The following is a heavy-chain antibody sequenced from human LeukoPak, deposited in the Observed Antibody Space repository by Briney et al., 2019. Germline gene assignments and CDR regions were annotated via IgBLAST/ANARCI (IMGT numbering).Heavy chain of an antibody. CDR2: IYSVGTT. CDR3: AGSIAYCGGDCRLGDY. D-gene: IGHD2-21*02. J-gene: IGHJ4*02. V-gene: IGHV3-66*01. CDR1: GFTVSNNY. Sequence: GGSLRLSCAASGFTVSNNYMGWVRQAPAKGLEWVSVIYSVGTTYHADSVRGRFTISRDNSKNTLYLQMNSLRVEDTAVYYCAGSIAYCGGDCRLGDYWGQGTLVTVSS.